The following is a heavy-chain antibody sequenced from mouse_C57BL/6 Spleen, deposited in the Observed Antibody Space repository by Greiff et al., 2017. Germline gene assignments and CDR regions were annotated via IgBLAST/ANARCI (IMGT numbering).Heavy chain of an antibody. Sequence: VQLQQSGPELVKPGASVKISCKASGYTFTDYYMNWVKQSHGKSLEWIGDINPNNGGTSYNQKFKGKATLTVDKSSSTAYMELRSLTSEDSAVYYCARSRGNLAWFAYWGQGTLVTVSA. D-gene: IGHD2-1*01. CDR2: INPNNGGT. CDR3: ARSRGNLAWFAY. CDR1: GYTFTDYY. V-gene: IGHV1-26*01. J-gene: IGHJ3*01.